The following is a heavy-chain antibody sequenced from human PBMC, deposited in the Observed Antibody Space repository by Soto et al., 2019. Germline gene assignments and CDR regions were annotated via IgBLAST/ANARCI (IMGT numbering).Heavy chain of an antibody. V-gene: IGHV3-30-3*01. Sequence: QVQLVESGGGVVQPGRSLRLSCAASGFTFSSYAMHWVRQAPGKGLEWVAVISYDGSNKYYADSVKGRFTISRDNSKNMLYLQMNSLRAEDTAVYYCARDKFPTSASPDYWGQGTLVTVSS. J-gene: IGHJ4*02. CDR2: ISYDGSNK. CDR1: GFTFSSYA. CDR3: ARDKFPTSASPDY.